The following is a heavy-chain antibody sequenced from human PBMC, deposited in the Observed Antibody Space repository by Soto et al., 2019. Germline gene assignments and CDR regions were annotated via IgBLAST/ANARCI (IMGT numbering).Heavy chain of an antibody. D-gene: IGHD3-10*01. V-gene: IGHV4-30-2*01. CDR1: GGSISSGGYS. J-gene: IGHJ4*02. CDR3: ARGEVRGVIAY. Sequence: TLSLTCAVSGGSISSGGYSWSWIRQPPGKGLEWIGYIYHSGSTYYNPSLKSRVTISVDRSKNQFSLKLSSVTAADTAVYYCARGEVRGVIAYWGQGTLVTVSS. CDR2: IYHSGST.